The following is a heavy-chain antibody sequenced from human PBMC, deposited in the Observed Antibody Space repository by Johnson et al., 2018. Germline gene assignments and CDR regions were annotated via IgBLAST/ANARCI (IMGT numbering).Heavy chain of an antibody. CDR2: ISGSGGST. V-gene: IGHV3-23*04. CDR1: GFTFSSYA. D-gene: IGHD3-22*01. CDR3: AKGLFTMIVVVMGNDAFDI. Sequence: EVQLVESGGGLVQPGGSLRLSCAASGFTFSSYAMSWVRQAPGKGLEWVSAISGSGGSTYYADSVKGRFTLSRDNSKNTLYLQMNSLRAEDTAVYYCAKGLFTMIVVVMGNDAFDIWGQGTMVTVSS. J-gene: IGHJ3*02.